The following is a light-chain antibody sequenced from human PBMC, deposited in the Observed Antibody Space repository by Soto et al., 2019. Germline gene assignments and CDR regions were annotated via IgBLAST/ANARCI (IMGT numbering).Light chain of an antibody. CDR2: EAS. CDR1: QSSSSY. J-gene: IGKJ1*01. Sequence: IQMNQSPSSMSASVRHRVTITCGASQSSSSYLNWFQQKAWKAPKLLIYEASKLATGVPSRISVSGSGTEFTLTISSLKTDDVATYYGQQYTNYTWTFGQGTKVDI. V-gene: IGKV1-5*03. CDR3: QQYTNYTWT.